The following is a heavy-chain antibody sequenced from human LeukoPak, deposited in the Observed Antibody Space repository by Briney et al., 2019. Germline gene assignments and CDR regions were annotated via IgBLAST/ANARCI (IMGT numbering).Heavy chain of an antibody. J-gene: IGHJ4*02. CDR1: GGSISSYY. Sequence: PSETLSLTCTVSGGSISSYYWSWIRQPPGKGLEWIGYIYYSGSTNYNPSLKSRVTISVDTSKNQFSLKLSSVTAADTAVYYCARLSHYDFWSGYYGYFDYWGQGTLVTVSS. D-gene: IGHD3-3*01. V-gene: IGHV4-59*08. CDR3: ARLSHYDFWSGYYGYFDY. CDR2: IYYSGST.